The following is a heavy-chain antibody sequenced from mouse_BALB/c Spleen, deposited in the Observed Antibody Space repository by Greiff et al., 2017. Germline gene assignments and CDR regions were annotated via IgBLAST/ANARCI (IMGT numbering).Heavy chain of an antibody. CDR1: GFTFSSYA. Sequence: EVKLVESGGGLVKPGGSLKLSCAASGFTFSSYAMSWVRQSPEKRLEWVAEISSGGSYTYYPDTVTGRFTISRDNAKNTLYLEMSSLRSEDTAMYYCARGGYDSAWFAYWGQGTLVTVSA. J-gene: IGHJ3*01. V-gene: IGHV5-9-4*01. CDR3: ARGGYDSAWFAY. CDR2: ISSGGSYT. D-gene: IGHD2-14*01.